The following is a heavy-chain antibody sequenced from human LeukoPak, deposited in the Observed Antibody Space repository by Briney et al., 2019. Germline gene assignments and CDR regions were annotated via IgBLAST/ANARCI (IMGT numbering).Heavy chain of an antibody. D-gene: IGHD4-17*01. CDR1: GYTFTSYG. Sequence: ASVKVSCKASGYTFTSYGISWVRQAPGQGLEWMGIINPSGGSTSYAQKFQGRVTMTRDTSTSTVYMELSSLRSEDTAVYYCARVQTTVTSSLGYWGQGTLVTVSS. J-gene: IGHJ4*02. CDR2: INPSGGST. V-gene: IGHV1-46*01. CDR3: ARVQTTVTSSLGY.